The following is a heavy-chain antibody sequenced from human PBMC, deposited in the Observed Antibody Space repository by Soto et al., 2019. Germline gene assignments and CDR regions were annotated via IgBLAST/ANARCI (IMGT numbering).Heavy chain of an antibody. CDR3: ARDDIPGRAVAIYGMDV. CDR2: MWYDGSNE. CDR1: GFVFNTYG. J-gene: IGHJ6*02. V-gene: IGHV3-33*08. Sequence: GGSLRLSCAASGFVFNTYGMHWVRQAPGKGLEWVAVMWYDGSNEYYADSVKGRFTISRDNSKNTLYLQMNSLRAEDTAVYYCARDDIPGRAVAIYGMDVWGQGTTVTVSS. D-gene: IGHD6-19*01.